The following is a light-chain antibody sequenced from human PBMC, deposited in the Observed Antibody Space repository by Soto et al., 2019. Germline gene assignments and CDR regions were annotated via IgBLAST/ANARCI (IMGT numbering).Light chain of an antibody. CDR2: DVS. CDR1: SSDVGAYNY. Sequence: QSALTQPASVSGSPGQSITISCTGTSSDVGAYNYVSWYQHHPGKVPRLMIFDVSNRPSGVSNRFSGSKSGNTASLTISVLQAEDEADYYCCSYSRSSPYVFGAGTKVTVL. J-gene: IGLJ1*01. V-gene: IGLV2-14*03. CDR3: CSYSRSSPYV.